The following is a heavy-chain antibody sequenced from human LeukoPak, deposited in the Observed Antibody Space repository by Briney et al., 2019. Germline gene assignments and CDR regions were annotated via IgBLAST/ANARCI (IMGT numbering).Heavy chain of an antibody. J-gene: IGHJ3*02. V-gene: IGHV1-69-2*01. CDR2: VDPEDGET. CDR3: ATGFRRGWYRGAFDI. Sequence: ASVKVSCKVSGYTFTDYYMHWVQQAPGKGLEWMGLVDPEDGETIYAEKSQGRVTITADTSTDTAYMELSSLRSEDTAVYYCATGFRRGWYRGAFDIWGQGTMVTVSS. D-gene: IGHD6-19*01. CDR1: GYTFTDYY.